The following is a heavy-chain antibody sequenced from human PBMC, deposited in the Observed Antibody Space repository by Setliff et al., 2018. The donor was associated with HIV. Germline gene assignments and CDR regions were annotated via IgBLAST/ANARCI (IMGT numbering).Heavy chain of an antibody. CDR3: VRGPHTSSWYGGYAFDI. Sequence: SETLSLTCAVSGYSISSTNWWGWLRQPPGKGLGWIGYIYYSGSIYYNPSLKSRVTMAVDTSKNQFSLNLNSVTAADTAVYYCVRGPHTSSWYGGYAFDIWGQGTMVTV. CDR2: IYYSGSI. D-gene: IGHD6-13*01. J-gene: IGHJ3*02. CDR1: GYSISSTNW. V-gene: IGHV4-28*05.